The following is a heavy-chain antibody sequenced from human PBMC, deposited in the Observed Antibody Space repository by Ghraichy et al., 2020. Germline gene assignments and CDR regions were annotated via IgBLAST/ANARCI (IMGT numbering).Heavy chain of an antibody. CDR3: ARGFGRGSSFGGFDY. CDR2: IYYSGST. D-gene: IGHD3-16*01. J-gene: IGHJ4*02. V-gene: IGHV4-59*01. Sequence: SETLSLTCTVSGGSISSYYWSWIRQPPGKGLEWIGYIYYSGSTNYNPSLKSRVTISVDTSKNQFSLKLSSVTAADTAVYYCARGFGRGSSFGGFDYWGQGTLVTVSS. CDR1: GGSISSYY.